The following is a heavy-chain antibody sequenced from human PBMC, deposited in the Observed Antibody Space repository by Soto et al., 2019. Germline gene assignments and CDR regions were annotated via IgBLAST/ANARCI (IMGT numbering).Heavy chain of an antibody. Sequence: ASVKVSCKASGGTFSSYAISWVRQAPGQGLEWMGGIIPIFGTANYAQKFQGRVTITADESTSTAYMELSSLRSADTAVYYFARMYLPHAFNIWGQGTMVTVSS. CDR1: GGTFSSYA. CDR3: ARMYLPHAFNI. V-gene: IGHV1-69*13. D-gene: IGHD2-8*01. CDR2: IIPIFGTA. J-gene: IGHJ3*02.